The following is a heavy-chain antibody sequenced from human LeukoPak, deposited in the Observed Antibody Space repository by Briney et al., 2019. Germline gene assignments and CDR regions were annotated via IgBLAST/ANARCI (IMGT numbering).Heavy chain of an antibody. J-gene: IGHJ3*02. CDR2: LSASGGGT. V-gene: IGHV3-23*01. D-gene: IGHD5-18*01. CDR3: ATVLHTSMTTWAAFDT. CDR1: GLTFSNFA. Sequence: GGSLRLSCAASGLTFSNFAMTWVRQTPGKGLEWVSALSASGGGTFYAPSMKGRFTISRDNSKNTVSLQMNSLRAEDTALYYCATVLHTSMTTWAAFDTWGQGTMVTVSS.